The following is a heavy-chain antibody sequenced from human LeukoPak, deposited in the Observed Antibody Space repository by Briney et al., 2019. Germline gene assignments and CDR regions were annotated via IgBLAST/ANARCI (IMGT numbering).Heavy chain of an antibody. V-gene: IGHV4-61*02. CDR1: GGSISSGSYY. CDR3: ARGYYYYYMDV. CDR2: IFTSGST. J-gene: IGHJ6*03. Sequence: SSETLSLTCTVSGGSISSGSYYWSWIRQPAGKGLEWIGRIFTSGSTNYNPSLKSRVTISVDTSKNQFSLKLSSVTAADTAVYYCARGYYYYYMDVWGKGTTVTVSS.